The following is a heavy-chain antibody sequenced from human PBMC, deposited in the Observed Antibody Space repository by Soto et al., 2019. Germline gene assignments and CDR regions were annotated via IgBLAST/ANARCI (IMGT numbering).Heavy chain of an antibody. Sequence: QVQLVESGGGVVQPGRSLRLSCAASGFPFRSYTIHWVRQAPGKGLEWVAAISYDGSDKLYVGSVKGRFTLSRDNSMNTVYLQVDSLRPEDADVYYCARDPKTSGGQHWAFNYFDSWGQGTLVTVSS. CDR2: ISYDGSDK. J-gene: IGHJ4*02. D-gene: IGHD7-27*01. V-gene: IGHV3-30*04. CDR1: GFPFRSYT. CDR3: ARDPKTSGGQHWAFNYFDS.